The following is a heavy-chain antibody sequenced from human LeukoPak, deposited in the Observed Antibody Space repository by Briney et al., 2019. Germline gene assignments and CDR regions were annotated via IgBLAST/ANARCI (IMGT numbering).Heavy chain of an antibody. CDR2: IYYSGST. CDR3: ARSYSSSWYSDY. CDR1: GGSISSYY. D-gene: IGHD6-13*01. J-gene: IGHJ4*02. Sequence: SETLSLTCTVSGGSISSYYWSWIRQPPGKGLEWIGYIYYSGSTYYNPSLKSRVTISVDTSKNQFSLKLSSVTAADTAVYYCARSYSSSWYSDYWGQGTLVTVSS. V-gene: IGHV4-59*12.